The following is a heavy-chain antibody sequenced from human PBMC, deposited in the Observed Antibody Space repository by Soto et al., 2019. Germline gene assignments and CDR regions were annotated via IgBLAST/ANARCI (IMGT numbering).Heavy chain of an antibody. CDR1: GGSISSGDYY. V-gene: IGHV4-30-4*01. CDR2: IYYSGTT. Sequence: QVQLKESGPGLVKPSQTLSLTCTVSGGSISSGDYYWSWIRQPPGKGLEWIGYIYYSGTTNYNPSLKSRVTISVDTSKDQFSLKLSSVTAADTAVYYCARDKIWFGELVYYYGMDVWGQGTTVTVSS. CDR3: ARDKIWFGELVYYYGMDV. D-gene: IGHD3-10*01. J-gene: IGHJ6*02.